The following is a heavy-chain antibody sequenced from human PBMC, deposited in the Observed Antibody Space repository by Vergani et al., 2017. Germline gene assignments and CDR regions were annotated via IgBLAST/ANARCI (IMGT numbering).Heavy chain of an antibody. J-gene: IGHJ3*02. CDR3: ARDSSSGWNDAFDI. D-gene: IGHD6-19*01. CDR2: IYSGGST. Sequence: EVQLVETGGGLIQPGGSLRLSCAASGFTVSSNYMSWVRQAPGKGLEWVSVIYSGGSTYYADSVKGRFTISRDNSKNSLYLQMNSLRAEDTALYHCARDSSSGWNDAFDIWGQGTMVTVSS. V-gene: IGHV3-53*02. CDR1: GFTVSSNY.